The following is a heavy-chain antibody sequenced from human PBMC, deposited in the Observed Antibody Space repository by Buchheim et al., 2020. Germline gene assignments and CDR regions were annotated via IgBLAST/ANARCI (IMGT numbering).Heavy chain of an antibody. CDR2: ISYDGSNK. D-gene: IGHD7-27*01. CDR1: GFTFSSYG. CDR3: AKWGSPDYGMDV. Sequence: QVQLVESGGGVVQPGRSLRLSCAASGFTFSSYGMHWVRQAPGKGLEWVAVISYDGSNKYYADSVKGRFTISRDNSKNTLYLQMNSLRAEDTAVYYCAKWGSPDYGMDVWGQGTT. J-gene: IGHJ6*02. V-gene: IGHV3-30*18.